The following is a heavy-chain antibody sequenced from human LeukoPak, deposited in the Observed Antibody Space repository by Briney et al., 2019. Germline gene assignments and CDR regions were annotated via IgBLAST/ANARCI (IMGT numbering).Heavy chain of an antibody. CDR2: ISGSGGST. J-gene: IGHJ4*02. CDR3: AKDLGRRYFDWLLADY. D-gene: IGHD3-9*01. V-gene: IGHV3-23*01. CDR1: GFTFSSYA. Sequence: GGSLRLSCAASGFTFSSYAMSWVRQAPGKGLEGGSAISGSGGSTYYADSVKGRFTIPRDNSKNTLYLQMNSLRAEYTAVYYCAKDLGRRYFDWLLADYWGQGTLVTVSS.